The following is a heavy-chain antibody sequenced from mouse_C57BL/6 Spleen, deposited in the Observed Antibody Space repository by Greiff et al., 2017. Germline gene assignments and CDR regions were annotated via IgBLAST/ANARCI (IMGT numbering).Heavy chain of an antibody. Sequence: QVQLQQSGAELVRPGASVTPSCKASGYTFTDYEMHWVKQTPVHGLEWIGAIDPETGGTAYNQKFKGKAILTADKSSSTAYMELRSLTSEDSAVYYCTNYDGYYPFDYWGQGTTLTVSS. CDR2: IDPETGGT. V-gene: IGHV1-15*01. D-gene: IGHD2-3*01. CDR1: GYTFTDYE. CDR3: TNYDGYYPFDY. J-gene: IGHJ2*01.